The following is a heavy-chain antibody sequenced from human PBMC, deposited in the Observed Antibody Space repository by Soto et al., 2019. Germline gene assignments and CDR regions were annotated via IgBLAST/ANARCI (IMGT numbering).Heavy chain of an antibody. CDR2: INYSGST. CDR3: ARHGGGTYYDFWSGYLEFYYMDV. CDR1: GGSFSGYY. Sequence: SETLSLTCSVYGGSFSGYYCSWIRQPPGKGLEWIGEINYSGSTNYNPSLKSRVTISVDTSKNQFSLKLSSVTAADTAVYYCARHGGGTYYDFWSGYLEFYYMDVWGKGTTVTVSS. J-gene: IGHJ6*03. V-gene: IGHV4-34*01. D-gene: IGHD3-3*01.